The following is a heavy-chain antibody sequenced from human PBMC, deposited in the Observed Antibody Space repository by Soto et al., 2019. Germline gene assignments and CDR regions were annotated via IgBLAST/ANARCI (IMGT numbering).Heavy chain of an antibody. Sequence: QVQLVQSGAEVKKPGSSVKVSCKASGGTFSSYTISWVRQAPGQGLEWMGRIIPILGIANYAQKFQGRVTITADKSTSTAYMELSSLRSEDTAVYYCARASLGKGDDAFDIWGQGTMVTVSS. CDR3: ARASLGKGDDAFDI. D-gene: IGHD7-27*01. CDR1: GGTFSSYT. CDR2: IIPILGIA. V-gene: IGHV1-69*02. J-gene: IGHJ3*02.